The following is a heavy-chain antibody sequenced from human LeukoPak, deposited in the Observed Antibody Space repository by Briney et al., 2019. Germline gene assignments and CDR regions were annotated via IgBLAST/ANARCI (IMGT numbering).Heavy chain of an antibody. D-gene: IGHD6-13*01. CDR2: ISAGGGVT. CDR1: GFTFSNYE. Sequence: GGSLRLSCAASGFTFSNYEMSWVRQAPGKGLEWVSAISAGGGVTYYADSVKGRLTISRDNSKKKVFLQMNSLRADDTAVYYCARGGRKLPSSSWYGDFDYWGQGTLVTVSS. J-gene: IGHJ4*02. CDR3: ARGGRKLPSSSWYGDFDY. V-gene: IGHV3-23*01.